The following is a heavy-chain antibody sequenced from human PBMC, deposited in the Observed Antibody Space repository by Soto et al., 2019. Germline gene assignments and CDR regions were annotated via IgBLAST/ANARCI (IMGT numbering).Heavy chain of an antibody. Sequence: QVQLQESGPGLVKPSETLSLTCSVSGGSVSSESYYWSWIRQTPGKGLEWIGNVENSGSTKNNPSVKSRVTISVDTSKNQFSLKLSSMTGADTAVYYCARERGDSHWIDPWCQGTLVTVSS. V-gene: IGHV4-61*01. CDR1: GGSVSSESYY. CDR2: VENSGST. D-gene: IGHD2-21*01. CDR3: ARERGDSHWIDP. J-gene: IGHJ5*02.